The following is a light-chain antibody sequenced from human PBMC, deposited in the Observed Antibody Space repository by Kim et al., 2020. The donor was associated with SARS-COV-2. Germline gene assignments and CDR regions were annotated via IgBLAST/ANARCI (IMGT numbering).Light chain of an antibody. CDR3: QQFNSWPLT. J-gene: IGKJ4*01. CDR1: QSVTNN. Sequence: EKVMTQSPATLSVSPGERATLSCRASQSVTNNLAWYQQKPGQAPRLLIYDASTRATGIPDRFSGSGSGTEFTLTISSLQSEDFAVYYCQQFNSWPLTFGGGNKLEI. V-gene: IGKV3-15*01. CDR2: DAS.